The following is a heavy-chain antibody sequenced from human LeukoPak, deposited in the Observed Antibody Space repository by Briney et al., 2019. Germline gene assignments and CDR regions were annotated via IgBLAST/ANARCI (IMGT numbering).Heavy chain of an antibody. CDR1: GYTFTGYY. CDR3: AGDSSGYNYFDY. CDR2: INPNSGRT. J-gene: IGHJ4*02. Sequence: ASVKVSCKASGYTFTGYYMHWVRQAPGQGLEWMGWINPNSGRTNYAQKFQGRVTMTRDTSISTAYMELSRLRSDDTAVYYCAGDSSGYNYFDYWGQGTLVTVSS. D-gene: IGHD3-22*01. V-gene: IGHV1-2*02.